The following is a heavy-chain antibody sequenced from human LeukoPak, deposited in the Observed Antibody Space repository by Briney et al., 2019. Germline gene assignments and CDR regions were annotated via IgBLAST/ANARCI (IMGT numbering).Heavy chain of an antibody. CDR1: GFTLSSNY. V-gene: IGHV3-66*01. J-gene: IGHJ4*02. CDR2: IYSGGST. CDR3: ALPPGIAVAGTDY. D-gene: IGHD6-19*01. Sequence: GGSLRLSCAASGFTLSSNYMSWVRQAPGKGLEWVSVIYSGGSTYYADSVKGRFTISRDNSKNTLYLQMNSLRAEDTAVYYCALPPGIAVAGTDYWGQGTLVTVSS.